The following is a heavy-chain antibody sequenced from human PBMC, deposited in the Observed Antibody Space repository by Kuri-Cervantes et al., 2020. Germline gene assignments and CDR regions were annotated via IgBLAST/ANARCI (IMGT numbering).Heavy chain of an antibody. V-gene: IGHV3-33*08. CDR2: IWYDVSNK. Sequence: GGSLRLSCADSGFTFSSYGMHWVRQAPGKGLEWVTVIWYDVSNKYYADSVKGRFTISRDNAKNSLYLQMNSLRVEDTAVYYCARGRVGAAVFDYWGQGTLVTVSS. D-gene: IGHD1-26*01. CDR1: GFTFSSYG. J-gene: IGHJ4*02. CDR3: ARGRVGAAVFDY.